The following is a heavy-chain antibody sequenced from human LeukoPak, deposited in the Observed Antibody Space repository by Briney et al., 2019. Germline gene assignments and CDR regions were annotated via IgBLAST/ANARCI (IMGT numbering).Heavy chain of an antibody. CDR1: GGSISSSSYY. CDR3: ARRGQWLAYSFDY. CDR2: IYYSGST. D-gene: IGHD6-19*01. V-gene: IGHV4-39*01. J-gene: IGHJ4*02. Sequence: PSETLSLTCTVSGGSISSSSYYWGWIRQPPGKGLEWIGSIYYSGSTYYNPSLKSRVTISVDTSKNQFSLKLSSVTAADTAVYYCARRGQWLAYSFDYWGQGTLVTVSS.